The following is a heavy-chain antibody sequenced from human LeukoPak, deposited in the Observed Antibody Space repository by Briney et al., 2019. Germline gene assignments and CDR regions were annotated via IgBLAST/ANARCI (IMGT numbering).Heavy chain of an antibody. CDR2: ISSSGSTI. Sequence: PGGSLRLSCAASGFTFSDYYMSWIRQAPGKGLEWVSYISSSGSTIYYADSVKGRFTISRDNAKNSLYLQMNSLRAEDTAVYYCAREPYSSDWYRAAFDIWGQGTMVTVSS. J-gene: IGHJ3*02. D-gene: IGHD6-19*01. CDR1: GFTFSDYY. V-gene: IGHV3-11*01. CDR3: AREPYSSDWYRAAFDI.